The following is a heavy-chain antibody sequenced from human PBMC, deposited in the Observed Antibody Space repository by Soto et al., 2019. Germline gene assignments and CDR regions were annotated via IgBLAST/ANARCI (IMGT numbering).Heavy chain of an antibody. Sequence: ASVKVSCKASGYTFTSYDINWVRQATGQGLEWMGIINPSGGSTSYAQKFQGRVTMTRDTSTSTVYMELSSLRSEDTAVYYCARDSNAIGFNNWFDPWGQGTLVTVSS. CDR3: ARDSNAIGFNNWFDP. CDR2: INPSGGST. J-gene: IGHJ5*02. D-gene: IGHD4-4*01. V-gene: IGHV1-46*03. CDR1: GYTFTSYD.